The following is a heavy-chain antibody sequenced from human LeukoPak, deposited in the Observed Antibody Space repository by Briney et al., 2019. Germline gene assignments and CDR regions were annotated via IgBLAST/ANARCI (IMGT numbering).Heavy chain of an antibody. CDR1: GFTFSSYA. Sequence: PGGSLRLSCAASGFTFSSYAMSWVRQAPGKGLEWVSAISGSGGSTYYADSVKGRFTISRDNSKNTLYLQMNSLRAEDTAVYYCANLPRNPSAAGKSYYGMDVWGQGTTVTVSS. V-gene: IGHV3-23*01. D-gene: IGHD6-13*01. J-gene: IGHJ6*02. CDR3: ANLPRNPSAAGKSYYGMDV. CDR2: ISGSGGST.